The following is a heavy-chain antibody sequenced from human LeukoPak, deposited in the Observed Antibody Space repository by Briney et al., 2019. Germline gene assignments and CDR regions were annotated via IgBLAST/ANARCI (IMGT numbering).Heavy chain of an antibody. CDR2: IYPGDSDT. V-gene: IGHV5-51*01. CDR3: ARLMTLVRGGLKRLPRSCGMDV. D-gene: IGHD3-10*01. J-gene: IGHJ6*02. Sequence: GESLQISCKGSGYRFNAYYIAWVRQMPGKDLEWMGAIYPGDSDTTYSPSLQGQVTISADKSATTAYLQWNSLKASDTAIYYCARLMTLVRGGLKRLPRSCGMDVWGQGTTVTVS. CDR1: GYRFNAYY.